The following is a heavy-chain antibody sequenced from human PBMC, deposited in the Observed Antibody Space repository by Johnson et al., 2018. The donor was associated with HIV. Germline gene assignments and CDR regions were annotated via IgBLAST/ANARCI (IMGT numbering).Heavy chain of an antibody. Sequence: VQLVESGGGLVQPGGSLRLSCAASGFPVSSNYMSWVRQAPGKGLAWVSVIYRGGSTYYADSVKGRFTIARDNSKNTLYLQMNSLRADDTAVYYCARDDYRHAFDIWGQGTMVTVSS. D-gene: IGHD4-11*01. J-gene: IGHJ3*02. CDR1: GFPVSSNY. V-gene: IGHV3-66*01. CDR2: IYRGGST. CDR3: ARDDYRHAFDI.